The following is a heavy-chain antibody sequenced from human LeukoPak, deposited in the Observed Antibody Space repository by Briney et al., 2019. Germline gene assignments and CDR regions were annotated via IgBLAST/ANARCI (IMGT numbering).Heavy chain of an antibody. V-gene: IGHV3-11*01. J-gene: IGHJ4*02. CDR1: EFTFSDCY. CDR3: AREGDWNYVFDY. CDR2: ISSGGGTI. D-gene: IGHD1-7*01. Sequence: GGPLRLSCAASEFTFSDCYMSWIRQAPGKGLEGFSYISSGGGTIYYADSVKGRFTISRDNAKNSLYLQMDSLRAEDTAVYYCAREGDWNYVFDYWGQGTQVTVSS.